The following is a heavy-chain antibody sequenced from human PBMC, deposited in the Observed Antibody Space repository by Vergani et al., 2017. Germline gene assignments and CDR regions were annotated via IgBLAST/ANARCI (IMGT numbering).Heavy chain of an antibody. Sequence: QVQLVQSGAEVKKPGASVKVFCKASGYPFTDYFMHRVRQDPGQGLEWMGWSNPNSGGTNYAQKFQGRVTMTRDTSVSTAYMELSNLRSDDTAVYYFAKVGTSSSRDYFDCWGQGTLVTVSS. D-gene: IGHD2-2*01. V-gene: IGHV1-2*02. CDR2: SNPNSGGT. CDR1: GYPFTDYF. J-gene: IGHJ4*02. CDR3: AKVGTSSSRDYFDC.